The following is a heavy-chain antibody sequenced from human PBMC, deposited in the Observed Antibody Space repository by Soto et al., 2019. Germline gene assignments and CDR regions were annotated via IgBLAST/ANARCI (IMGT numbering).Heavy chain of an antibody. CDR3: EREGTAVNFDS. D-gene: IGHD4-4*01. Sequence: SETLSLTCTVSGGSISSYYWSWIRQPPGKGLEWIGEINHSGSTNYNPSLKSRVTISVDTSKNQFSLKLSSVTAAETAVYYCEREGTAVNFDSCGQGTLVTVSS. CDR1: GGSISSYY. CDR2: INHSGST. J-gene: IGHJ4*02. V-gene: IGHV4-34*01.